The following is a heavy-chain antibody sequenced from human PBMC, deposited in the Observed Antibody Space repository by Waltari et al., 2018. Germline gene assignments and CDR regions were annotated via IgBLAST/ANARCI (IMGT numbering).Heavy chain of an antibody. CDR2: IRHSGST. J-gene: IGHJ5*02. CDR3: ARSYGSGSCSWFDP. CDR1: GGSFSGYY. D-gene: IGHD3-10*01. Sequence: QVQLPQWGAGLLKPSETLSLTCAVYGGSFSGYYWSWIRQPPGKGLEWIGEIRHSGSTNYSPSLKSLVTISLDTSKNHFSLKLSSVTAADTAVYYCARSYGSGSCSWFDPGGQGTLVSVSS. V-gene: IGHV4-34*01.